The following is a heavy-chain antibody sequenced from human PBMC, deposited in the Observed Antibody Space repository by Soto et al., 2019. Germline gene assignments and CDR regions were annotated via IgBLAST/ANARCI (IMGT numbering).Heavy chain of an antibody. CDR3: ARAGT. V-gene: IGHV1-69*01. J-gene: IGHJ5*02. CDR1: GGTFRSYA. Sequence: QVQLVQSGAEVKKPGSSTKVSCKVSGGTFRSYAINWVRQAPGQGLEWMGGITPISGTTNYAQKFRGRVTITADESTNTAYMDLSSLRSDDTAVYYCARAGTWGQGSPVTVSS. CDR2: ITPISGTT.